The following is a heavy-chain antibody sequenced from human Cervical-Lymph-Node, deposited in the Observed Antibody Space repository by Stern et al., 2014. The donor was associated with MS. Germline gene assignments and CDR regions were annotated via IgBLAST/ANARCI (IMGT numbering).Heavy chain of an antibody. CDR3: ASRKWLPPWDYGMDV. J-gene: IGHJ6*02. CDR2: IKQDGSEK. V-gene: IGHV3-7*03. Sequence: EMQLVESGGGLVQPGGSLRLSCAASGFTFSSYWMSWVRQAPGKGLEWVANIKQDGSEKYYVDSVKGRFTISRDNAKNSLYLQMNSLRAEDTAVYYWASRKWLPPWDYGMDVWGQGTTVTVSS. CDR1: GFTFSSYW. D-gene: IGHD5-12*01.